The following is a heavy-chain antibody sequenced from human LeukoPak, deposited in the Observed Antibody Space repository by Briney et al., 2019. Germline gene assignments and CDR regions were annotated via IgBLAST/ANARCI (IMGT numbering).Heavy chain of an antibody. V-gene: IGHV3-30*02. CDR2: IGYSGSDI. CDR3: ARDLTERKYYIAF. D-gene: IGHD2-8*02. Sequence: GGSLRLSCAASGFTFSSFGMHWVRQAPGEGLEWVAYIGYSGSDIYYADSAKGRFTISRDNSKNTVHLQLSSLRAADTALYSCARDLTERKYYIAFWGQGTLVTVSS. CDR1: GFTFSSFG. J-gene: IGHJ4*02.